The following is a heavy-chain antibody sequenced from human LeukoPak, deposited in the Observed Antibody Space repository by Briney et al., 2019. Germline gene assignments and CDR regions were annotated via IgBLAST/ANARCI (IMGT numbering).Heavy chain of an antibody. Sequence: GGSLRLSCAASGFTFSSYEMNWVRQAPGKGLEWVSYISSSGSTIYYADSVKGRFTISRDNAKNSLYLQMNSLRAEDTAVYYCARSDIAVAGFDYWGQETLVTVSS. D-gene: IGHD6-19*01. J-gene: IGHJ4*02. V-gene: IGHV3-48*03. CDR1: GFTFSSYE. CDR2: ISSSGSTI. CDR3: ARSDIAVAGFDY.